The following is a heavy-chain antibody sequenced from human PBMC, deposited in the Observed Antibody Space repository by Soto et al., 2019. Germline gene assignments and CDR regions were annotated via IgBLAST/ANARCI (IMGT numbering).Heavy chain of an antibody. Sequence: HPGGSLRLSCAASGFTFSSYAMSWDRQAPGKGLEWVSAISGSGGSIYHADSVKGRFTISVDTSKNQFSLKLSSVTAADTAVYYCARVYSGSYLNFDYWGQGTLVTVSS. CDR3: ARVYSGSYLNFDY. V-gene: IGHV3-23*01. CDR2: ISGSGGSI. CDR1: GFTFSSYA. J-gene: IGHJ4*02. D-gene: IGHD3-10*01.